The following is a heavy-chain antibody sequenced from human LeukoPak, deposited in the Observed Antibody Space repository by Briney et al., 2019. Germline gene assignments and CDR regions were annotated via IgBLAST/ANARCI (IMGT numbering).Heavy chain of an antibody. D-gene: IGHD5-12*01. J-gene: IGHJ4*02. CDR2: INSDGSIT. Sequence: GGSLRLSCAASGFTFSSYWMHWVRQAPGKGLMWVSRINSDGSITNYADSVKGRFTISRDNAKNTLYLQMNSLRAEDTAVYYCARVRATFSPHFHNWGQGTLVTVSS. V-gene: IGHV3-74*01. CDR3: ARVRATFSPHFHN. CDR1: GFTFSSYW.